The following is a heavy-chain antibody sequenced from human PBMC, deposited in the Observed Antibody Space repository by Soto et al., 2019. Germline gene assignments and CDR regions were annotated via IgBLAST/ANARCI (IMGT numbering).Heavy chain of an antibody. V-gene: IGHV3-11*01. Sequence: QVQIVESGGGLVKPGGSLRLSCAASGFTFSAYYMGWVRLAPGRGLAWVAYLSQTATAIHYADSVRGRFTISRDNAKNPVYLHMSSLRAEDTDMYYCARGSSAFDYWGEGTLVTVSS. CDR3: ARGSSAFDY. CDR2: LSQTATAI. CDR1: GFTFSAYY. J-gene: IGHJ4*02.